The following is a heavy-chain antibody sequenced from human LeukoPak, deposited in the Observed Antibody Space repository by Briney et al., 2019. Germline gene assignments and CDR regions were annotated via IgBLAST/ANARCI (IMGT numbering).Heavy chain of an antibody. D-gene: IGHD5-24*01. Sequence: PGGPLRLSCAASGFTFSRYWMHWVRQAPGKGLVWVSRINSDGSSTMYADSVKGRFTISRDNAKNTLYLQMHSLRDEDTAVYYCARDGMATITTPLDYWGQGTLVTVSS. CDR2: INSDGSST. CDR3: ARDGMATITTPLDY. J-gene: IGHJ4*02. CDR1: GFTFSRYW. V-gene: IGHV3-74*03.